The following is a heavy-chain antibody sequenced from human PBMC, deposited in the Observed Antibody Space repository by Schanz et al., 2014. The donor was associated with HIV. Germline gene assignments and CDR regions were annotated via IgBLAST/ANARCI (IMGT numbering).Heavy chain of an antibody. CDR2: ISGSGGST. CDR3: AKGGFYGDYVSYYYGMDV. CDR1: GFTFSSYA. Sequence: EVQLLESGGGLVQPGGSLRLSCAASGFTFSSYAMTWVRQAPGKGLEWVSAISGSGGSTYYADSVKGRFTISRDNSKNTLYLQMNSLRAEDTAVYYCAKGGFYGDYVSYYYGMDVWGQGTTVTVSS. V-gene: IGHV3-23*01. D-gene: IGHD4-17*01. J-gene: IGHJ6*02.